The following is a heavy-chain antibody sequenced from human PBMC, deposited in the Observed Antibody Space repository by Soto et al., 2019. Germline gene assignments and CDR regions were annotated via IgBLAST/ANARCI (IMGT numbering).Heavy chain of an antibody. CDR3: NVVKRWDQYITCGYWFDT. CDR1: GFTFSHAW. J-gene: IGHJ5*02. Sequence: GGSLRLSCAASGFTFSHAWMSWVRQAPGKGLEWVGRIKSRADGGTKDYGAPVRGRFTISRDDSENMLYLQMNSLKTEDTAVYYCNVVKRWDQYITCGYWFDTWGPGTMVTVSP. CDR2: IKSRADGGTK. D-gene: IGHD3-16*01. V-gene: IGHV3-15*01.